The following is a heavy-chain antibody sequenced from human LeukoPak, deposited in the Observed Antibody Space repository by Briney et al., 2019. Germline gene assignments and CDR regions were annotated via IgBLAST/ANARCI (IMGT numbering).Heavy chain of an antibody. Sequence: GGSLRLSCAASGFTFSSYWMSWVRQAPGKGLEWVANIKQDGSEKYYVDSVKGRFTISRDNAKNSLYLQMNSLRAEDTAVYYCARDSGYSYGGNDYWGQGTLVTVSS. D-gene: IGHD5-18*01. CDR3: ARDSGYSYGGNDY. CDR2: IKQDGSEK. V-gene: IGHV3-7*01. J-gene: IGHJ4*02. CDR1: GFTFSSYW.